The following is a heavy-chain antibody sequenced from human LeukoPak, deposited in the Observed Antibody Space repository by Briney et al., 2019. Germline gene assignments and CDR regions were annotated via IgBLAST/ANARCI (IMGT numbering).Heavy chain of an antibody. Sequence: SETLSLTCAVYGGSFSGYYWSWIRQPPGKGLEWIGEINHSGSTNYNPSLKSRVTISVDTSKNQFSLQLNSVTSEDTAVYYCARGRASAFDVWGQGTMVTVSS. D-gene: IGHD6-25*01. CDR1: GGSFSGYY. CDR2: INHSGST. CDR3: ARGRASAFDV. J-gene: IGHJ3*01. V-gene: IGHV4-34*01.